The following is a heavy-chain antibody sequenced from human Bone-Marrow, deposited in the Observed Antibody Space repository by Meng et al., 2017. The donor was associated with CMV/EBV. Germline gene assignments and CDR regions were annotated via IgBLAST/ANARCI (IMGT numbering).Heavy chain of an antibody. J-gene: IGHJ4*02. V-gene: IGHV1-2*02. Sequence: ASVKVSCKASGYTFTGYYMHWVRQAPGQGLEWMGWINPNSGGTNYAQKFQGRVTMTRDTSISTAYMELSRLRSDDTAVYYCARGSYYYDSSGAADYWGQGPLVTVPS. D-gene: IGHD3-22*01. CDR3: ARGSYYYDSSGAADY. CDR1: GYTFTGYY. CDR2: INPNSGGT.